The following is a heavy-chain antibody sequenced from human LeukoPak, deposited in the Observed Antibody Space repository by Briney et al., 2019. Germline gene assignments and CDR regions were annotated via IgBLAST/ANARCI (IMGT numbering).Heavy chain of an antibody. Sequence: GGSLRLSCAASGSTFSHYWMHWVRQAPGKGLVWVSRINPDGSKTDYAASVAGRFTISRDNAKNTLYLQMNSLRADDTAVYYCSWDHTGKEDIWGQGTMVTVSS. D-gene: IGHD1-26*01. V-gene: IGHV3-74*01. CDR2: INPDGSKT. CDR1: GSTFSHYW. J-gene: IGHJ3*02. CDR3: SWDHTGKEDI.